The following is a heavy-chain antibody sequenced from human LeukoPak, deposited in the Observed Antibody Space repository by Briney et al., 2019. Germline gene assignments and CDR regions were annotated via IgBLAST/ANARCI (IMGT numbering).Heavy chain of an antibody. J-gene: IGHJ4*02. CDR1: GFTFSSDS. CDR2: IDSTGRYI. CDR3: ARDTSGSYSITYFDS. Sequence: GGSLRLSCVASGFTFSSDSMNWVRQAPGKGIEWVSYIDSTGRYIYYADSVKGRFTVSRDNAKNSLYLQMNSLRVEDTAVYYCARDTSGSYSITYFDSWGQGTLVTVSS. D-gene: IGHD3-10*01. V-gene: IGHV3-21*01.